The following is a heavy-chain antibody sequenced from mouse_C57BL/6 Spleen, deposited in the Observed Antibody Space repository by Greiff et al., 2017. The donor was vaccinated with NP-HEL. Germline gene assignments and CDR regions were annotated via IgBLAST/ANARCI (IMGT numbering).Heavy chain of an antibody. D-gene: IGHD1-1*01. CDR1: GYSITSGYY. J-gene: IGHJ1*03. V-gene: IGHV3-6*01. Sequence: EVQLQQSGPGLVKPSQSLSLTCSVTGYSITSGYYWNWIRQFPGNKLEWMGYISYDGSNNYNPSLKNRISITRDTSKNQFFLKLNSVTTEDTATYYCAREITTVVATHWYFDVWGTGTTVTVSS. CDR2: ISYDGSN. CDR3: AREITTVVATHWYFDV.